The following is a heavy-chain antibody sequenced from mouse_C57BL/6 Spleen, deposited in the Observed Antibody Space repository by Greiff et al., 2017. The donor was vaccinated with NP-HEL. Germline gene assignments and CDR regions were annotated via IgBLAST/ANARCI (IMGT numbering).Heavy chain of an antibody. CDR1: GYTFTSYW. J-gene: IGHJ1*03. D-gene: IGHD2-2*01. V-gene: IGHV1-64*01. CDR2: IHPNSGST. CDR3: ARNSYGDDGDVLHWDFDV. Sequence: QVQLQQPGAELVKPGASVKLSCKASGYTFTSYWMHWVKQRPGQGLEWIGMIHPNSGSTNYNEKFKSKATLTVDKSSSTAYMQLSSLTSEDSAVYYCARNSYGDDGDVLHWDFDVWGTGTTGTVSS.